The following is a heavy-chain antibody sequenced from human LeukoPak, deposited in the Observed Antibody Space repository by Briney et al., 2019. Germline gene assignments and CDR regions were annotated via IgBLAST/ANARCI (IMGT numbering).Heavy chain of an antibody. CDR3: ASPEPGSSSWVY. CDR2: IKQDGSEK. CDR1: GFTFSSYS. V-gene: IGHV3-7*03. Sequence: GGSLRLSCAASGFTFSSYSMNWVRQAPGKGLEWVANIKQDGSEKYYVDSVKGRFTISRDNAKNSLYLQMNSLRAEDTAVYYCASPEPGSSSWVYWGQGTLVTVSS. D-gene: IGHD6-13*01. J-gene: IGHJ4*02.